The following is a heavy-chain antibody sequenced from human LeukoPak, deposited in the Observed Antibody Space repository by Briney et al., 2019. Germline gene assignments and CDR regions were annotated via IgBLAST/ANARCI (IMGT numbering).Heavy chain of an antibody. J-gene: IGHJ4*02. Sequence: GASVKVSCKASGYTFTSYGISWVRQAPGQGLEWMGWISAHNGNTNYAQKLQGRVTMTTDTSTSTAYMELRSLRSDDTAVYYCARDHPAYCGGDCLYYFDYWGQGTPVTVSS. D-gene: IGHD2-21*02. CDR1: GYTFTSYG. V-gene: IGHV1-18*01. CDR3: ARDHPAYCGGDCLYYFDY. CDR2: ISAHNGNT.